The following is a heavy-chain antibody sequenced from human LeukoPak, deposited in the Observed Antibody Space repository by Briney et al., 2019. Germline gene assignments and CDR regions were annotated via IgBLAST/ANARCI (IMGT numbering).Heavy chain of an antibody. D-gene: IGHD3-10*01. CDR3: AKLLAPIGDY. CDR1: GFTFSIFA. J-gene: IGHJ4*02. V-gene: IGHV3-23*01. CDR2: ISGSGGST. Sequence: GGSLRLSCAASGFTFSIFAMSWVRQAPGKGLEWVSAISGSGGSTYYADSVKGRFTISRDNSKNTLYLQMNSLRAEDTAVYYCAKLLAPIGDYWGQGTLVTVSS.